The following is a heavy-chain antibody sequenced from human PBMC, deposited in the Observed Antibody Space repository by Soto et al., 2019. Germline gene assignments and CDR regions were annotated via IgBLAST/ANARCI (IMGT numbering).Heavy chain of an antibody. J-gene: IGHJ4*02. CDR1: GGTFSSYA. CDR3: ARDLGGGRGYCSGGSCYAFDY. Sequence: QVQLVQSGAEVKKPGSSVKVSCKASGGTFSSYAISWVRQAPGQGLEWMGGIIPIFGTANYAQKFQGRVTITADESTSTAYMELSSLRSEDTAVYYCARDLGGGRGYCSGGSCYAFDYWGQGDLVTVSS. D-gene: IGHD2-15*01. V-gene: IGHV1-69*01. CDR2: IIPIFGTA.